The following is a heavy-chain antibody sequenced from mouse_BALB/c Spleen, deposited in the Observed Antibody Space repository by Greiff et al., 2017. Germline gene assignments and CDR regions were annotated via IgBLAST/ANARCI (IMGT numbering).Heavy chain of an antibody. CDR2: ISSGSSTI. V-gene: IGHV5-17*02. J-gene: IGHJ4*01. Sequence: EVHLVESGGGLVQPGGSRKLSCAASGFTFSSFGMHWVRQAPEKGLEWVAYISSGSSTIYYADTVKGRFTISRDNPKNTLFLQMTSLRSEDTAMYYCARLDLSAMDYWGQGTSVTVSS. CDR1: GFTFSSFG. CDR3: ARLDLSAMDY.